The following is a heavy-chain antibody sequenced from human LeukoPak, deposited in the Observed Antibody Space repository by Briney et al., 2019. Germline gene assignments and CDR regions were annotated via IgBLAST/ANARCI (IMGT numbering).Heavy chain of an antibody. CDR2: INHSGST. Sequence: PSETLSLTCAVYGGSFSGYYWSWIRQPPGKGLEWIGEINHSGSTNYNPSLKSRVTISVDTSKNQFSLKLSSVTAADTAVYYCAREDYHNWFDPWGQGTLVTVSS. D-gene: IGHD4-11*01. V-gene: IGHV4-34*01. CDR1: GGSFSGYY. CDR3: AREDYHNWFDP. J-gene: IGHJ5*02.